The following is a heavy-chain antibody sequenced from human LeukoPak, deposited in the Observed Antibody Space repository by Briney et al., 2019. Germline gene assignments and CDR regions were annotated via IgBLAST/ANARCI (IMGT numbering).Heavy chain of an antibody. D-gene: IGHD3-22*01. Sequence: SETLSLTCNVSGGSISSYYWSWIRQPPGKGLEWIGYIYYSGRTNYNPSLKSRVTISVDTSKNQFSLKLSSVTAADMAVYYCARDKSDSSGYYYFDYWGQGTLVTVSS. CDR2: IYYSGRT. CDR1: GGSISSYY. J-gene: IGHJ4*02. CDR3: ARDKSDSSGYYYFDY. V-gene: IGHV4-59*01.